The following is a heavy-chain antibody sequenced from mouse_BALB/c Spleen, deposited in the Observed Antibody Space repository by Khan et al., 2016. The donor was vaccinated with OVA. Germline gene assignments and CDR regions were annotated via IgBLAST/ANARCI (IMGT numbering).Heavy chain of an antibody. CDR1: GFTFSSFG. J-gene: IGHJ4*01. CDR3: ARILGIYAMDY. Sequence: EVELVESGGGLVQPGGSRKLSCAASGFTFSSFGMFWIRQAPEKGLEWVAYISSGSSTFYYADTVKGRFTLSRDNPKNTLFLQMTSLRSEDTAMYYCARILGIYAMDYWGQGTSVTVSS. CDR2: ISSGSSTF. D-gene: IGHD1-1*02. V-gene: IGHV5-17*02.